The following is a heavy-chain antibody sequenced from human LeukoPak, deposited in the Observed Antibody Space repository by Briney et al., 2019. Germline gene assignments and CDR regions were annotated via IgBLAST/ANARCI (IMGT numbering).Heavy chain of an antibody. CDR3: ARQGLSSSWYDNWFDP. D-gene: IGHD6-13*01. CDR1: GYSISSGYY. CDR2: IYHSGST. Sequence: SETLSLTCTVSGYSISSGYYWGRIRQPPGKGLEWIGSIYHSGSTYYNPSLKSRVTISVDTSKNQFSLKLSSVTAADTAVYYCARQGLSSSWYDNWFDPWGQGTLVTVSS. J-gene: IGHJ5*02. V-gene: IGHV4-38-2*02.